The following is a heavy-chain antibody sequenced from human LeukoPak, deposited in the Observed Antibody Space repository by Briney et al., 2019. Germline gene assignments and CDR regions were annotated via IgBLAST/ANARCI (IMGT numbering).Heavy chain of an antibody. Sequence: ASVKVSCKASGYTFTGYYMHWVRQAPGQGLEWMGWINPNSGGTNYAQKFQGRVTMTRDTSISIAYVELSRLRSDDTAVYYCARPNYDILTGYYSPGPEYFQHWGQGTLVTVSS. CDR3: ARPNYDILTGYYSPGPEYFQH. J-gene: IGHJ1*01. V-gene: IGHV1-2*02. D-gene: IGHD3-9*01. CDR1: GYTFTGYY. CDR2: INPNSGGT.